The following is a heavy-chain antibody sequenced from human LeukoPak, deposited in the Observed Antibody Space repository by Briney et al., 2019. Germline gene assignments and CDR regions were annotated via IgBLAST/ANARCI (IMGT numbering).Heavy chain of an antibody. D-gene: IGHD3-10*01. J-gene: IGHJ4*02. CDR2: ISGSGGST. Sequence: GGSLRLSCAASGFTFSSYAMSWVRQAPGKGLEWVSAISGSGGSTYYADSVKGRFTISRDNSKNTLYLQMNSLRAEDTAVYYCAKAVGSRSMARGVIILHSFDYWGQGTLVTVSS. CDR3: AKAVGSRSMARGVIILHSFDY. CDR1: GFTFSSYA. V-gene: IGHV3-23*01.